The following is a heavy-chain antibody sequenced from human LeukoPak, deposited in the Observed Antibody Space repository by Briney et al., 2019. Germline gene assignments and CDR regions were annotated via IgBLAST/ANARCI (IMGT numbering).Heavy chain of an antibody. CDR3: ARGYSSGRPADY. D-gene: IGHD6-19*01. CDR2: INHSGST. CDR1: GGSFSGYY. Sequence: PSETLSLTCAVYGGSFSGYYWSWIRQPPGKGLEWIGEINHSGSTNYNPSLKSRVTISVDTSKNQFSLKLSPVTAADTAVYYCARGYSSGRPADYWGQGTLVTVSS. J-gene: IGHJ4*02. V-gene: IGHV4-34*01.